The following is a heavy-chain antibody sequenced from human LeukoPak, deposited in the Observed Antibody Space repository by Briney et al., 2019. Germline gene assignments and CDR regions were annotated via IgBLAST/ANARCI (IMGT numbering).Heavy chain of an antibody. CDR3: AKDRRAGSYDY. J-gene: IGHJ4*02. CDR2: ISGSGGNT. D-gene: IGHD3-10*01. CDR1: GFTFSSYW. Sequence: GGSLRLSCAASGFTFSSYWMSWVRQAPGKGLEWVSAISGSGGNTYYADSVKGRFTISRDNSKNTLYLQMNSLRAEDTAVYYCAKDRRAGSYDYWGQGALVTVSS. V-gene: IGHV3-23*01.